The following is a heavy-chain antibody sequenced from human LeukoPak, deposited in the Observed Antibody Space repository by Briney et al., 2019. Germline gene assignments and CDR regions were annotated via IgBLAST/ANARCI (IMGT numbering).Heavy chain of an antibody. Sequence: PRGSLRLSCAASGFIFNSHAMYWVRQAPGKGLEWVSGISDVGGITYHADSVKGRFTISRDNSKNTLYLQMNSLRAEDTAIYYCAKRTRGGNEGRAFDDWGQGTQVTVSS. D-gene: IGHD5-12*01. CDR2: ISDVGGIT. J-gene: IGHJ4*02. V-gene: IGHV3-23*01. CDR1: GFIFNSHA. CDR3: AKRTRGGNEGRAFDD.